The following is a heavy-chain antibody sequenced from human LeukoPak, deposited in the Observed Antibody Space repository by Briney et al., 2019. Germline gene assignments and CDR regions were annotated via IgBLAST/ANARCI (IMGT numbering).Heavy chain of an antibody. J-gene: IGHJ1*01. V-gene: IGHV1-24*01. D-gene: IGHD1-14*01. CDR2: FDPEDGET. CDR1: GYTLTELS. CDR3: ATVENRHEYFQH. Sequence: ASVKVSCKVSGYTLTELSMHWVRQAPGKGLEWMGGFDPEDGETIYAQKFQGRVTMTEDTSTDTASMELSSLRSEDTAVYYCATVENRHEYFQHWGQGTLVTVSS.